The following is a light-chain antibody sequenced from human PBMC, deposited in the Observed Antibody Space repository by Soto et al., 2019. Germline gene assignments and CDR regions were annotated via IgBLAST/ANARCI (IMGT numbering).Light chain of an antibody. Sequence: EVVLTQSPGTLSLSPGERATLSCRASQSVTNKYLAWYQQKPGQAPRLLIFGSSDRATGIPDRFSGSGSGPDFSLTISRLEPEDFAVYYCQQYGSSPPYTFGQGTKLES. J-gene: IGKJ2*01. V-gene: IGKV3-20*01. CDR3: QQYGSSPPYT. CDR2: GSS. CDR1: QSVTNKY.